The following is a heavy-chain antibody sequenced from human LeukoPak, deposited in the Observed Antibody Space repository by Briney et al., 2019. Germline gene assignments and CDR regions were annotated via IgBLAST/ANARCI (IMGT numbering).Heavy chain of an antibody. D-gene: IGHD1-26*01. CDR2: INHSGST. V-gene: IGHV4-34*01. J-gene: IGHJ5*02. CDR1: GESFSDYY. Sequence: SETLSLTCAVYGESFSDYYWSWIRQPPGKGLEWIGEINHSGSTNYNPSLKSRVTISVDTSKNQFSLKLSSVTAADTAVYYCARDRFGSGSYFNWFDPWGQGTLVTVSS. CDR3: ARDRFGSGSYFNWFDP.